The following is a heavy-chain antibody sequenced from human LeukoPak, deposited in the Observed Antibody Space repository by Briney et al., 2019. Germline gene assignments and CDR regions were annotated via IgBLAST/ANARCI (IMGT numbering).Heavy chain of an antibody. D-gene: IGHD6-19*01. Sequence: ASVKVSCKASGYTFTSYDINWVRQATGQGLEWMGWMNPNSGNTGDAQKFQGRVTMTRNTSISTAYMELSSLRSEDTAVYYCARADTYSSATGFDPWGQGTLVTVSS. J-gene: IGHJ5*02. CDR2: MNPNSGNT. CDR1: GYTFTSYD. V-gene: IGHV1-8*01. CDR3: ARADTYSSATGFDP.